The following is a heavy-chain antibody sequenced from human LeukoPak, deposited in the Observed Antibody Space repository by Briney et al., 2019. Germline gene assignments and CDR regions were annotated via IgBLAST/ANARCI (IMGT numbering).Heavy chain of an antibody. D-gene: IGHD6-13*01. V-gene: IGHV4-59*12. CDR1: GGSISSYY. J-gene: IGHJ4*02. CDR3: ARAAAGTGRFDY. Sequence: PSETLSLTCTVSGGSISSYYWSWIRQPPGKGLEWIGYISYSGSTNYNPSLKSRVTISVDTSKNQFSLKLSSVTAADTAVYYCARAAAGTGRFDYWGQGTLVTVSS. CDR2: ISYSGST.